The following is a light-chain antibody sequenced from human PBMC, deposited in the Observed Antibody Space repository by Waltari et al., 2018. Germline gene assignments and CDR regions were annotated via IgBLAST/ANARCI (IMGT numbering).Light chain of an antibody. V-gene: IGKV2-28*01. CDR2: FAS. J-gene: IGKJ5*01. Sequence: TQSPPSLSVTPEEPASTSPSTNQNLLHSYGHYRLDWYLQRTGQSPQLLIYFASRRASGVPDRFSGSGSGTNFTLEISRVEAEDVGVYYCMQDLRTPLAFGQGTRLEIK. CDR1: QNLLHSYGHYR. CDR3: MQDLRTPLA.